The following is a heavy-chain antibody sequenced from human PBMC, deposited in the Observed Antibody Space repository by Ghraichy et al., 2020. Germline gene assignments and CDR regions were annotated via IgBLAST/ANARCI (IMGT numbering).Heavy chain of an antibody. CDR1: GIIFSPAW. D-gene: IGHD5-24*01. CDR3: TSDQLGNPDGYLPY. CDR2: IKSNADGGTT. J-gene: IGHJ4*02. V-gene: IGHV3-15*01. Sequence: GESLRLSCAASGIIFSPAWMTWVRQAPGKGPEWVGRIKSNADGGTTDYAAPVKGRFTISRDDSKNMVFLQMNSLKTEDTAVYYCTSDQLGNPDGYLPYWGQGSLVTVSS.